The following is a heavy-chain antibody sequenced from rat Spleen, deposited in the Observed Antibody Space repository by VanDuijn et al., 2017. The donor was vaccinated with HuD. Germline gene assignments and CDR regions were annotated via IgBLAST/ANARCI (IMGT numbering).Heavy chain of an antibody. CDR1: GFTFSNYD. CDR2: ISPSGGST. D-gene: IGHD1-6*01. J-gene: IGHJ2*01. V-gene: IGHV5-25*01. Sequence: EVQLVESGGGLVQPGRSLKLSCAASGFTFSNYDMAWVRQAPTKGLEWVASISPSGGSTYYPDSGKGRFTVSRDNAKSTLYLQMDSLRSEDTATYYCARHGMYTTDYWGDYWGQGVMVTVSS. CDR3: ARHGMYTTDYWGDY.